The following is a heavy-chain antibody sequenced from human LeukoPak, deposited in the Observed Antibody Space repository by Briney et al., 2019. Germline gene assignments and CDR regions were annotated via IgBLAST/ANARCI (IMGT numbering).Heavy chain of an antibody. CDR3: ARVRPAPYYDFWSGYLYYYYYYGMDV. J-gene: IGHJ6*02. CDR1: GYTFTSYG. V-gene: IGHV1-18*01. CDR2: ISAYNGNT. Sequence: ASVKVSCKASGYTFTSYGISWVRQAPGQGLEWMGWISAYNGNTNYAQKLQGRVTMTTDTSTSTAYMELRSLRSDDTAVYYCARVRPAPYYDFWSGYLYYYYYYGMDVWGQGTTVTVSS. D-gene: IGHD3-3*01.